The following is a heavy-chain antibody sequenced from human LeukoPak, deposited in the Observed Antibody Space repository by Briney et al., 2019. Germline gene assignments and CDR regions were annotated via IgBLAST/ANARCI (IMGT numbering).Heavy chain of an antibody. CDR2: ISSGGGTK. D-gene: IGHD2-21*01. Sequence: GGSLRLSCAVSGFTFDEYTMHWVRQAPGKGLEWVSIISSGGGTKQYADSVKGRFIISRDNSTNYLYLQMNSLRTDDTALYYYGKGPRRCVGCDCFDFLGQGTKVTVSS. CDR1: GFTFDEYT. CDR3: GKGPRRCVGCDCFDF. J-gene: IGHJ3*01. V-gene: IGHV3-43*01.